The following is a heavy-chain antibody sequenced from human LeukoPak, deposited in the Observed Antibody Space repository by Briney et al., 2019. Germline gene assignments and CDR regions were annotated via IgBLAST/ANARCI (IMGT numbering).Heavy chain of an antibody. Sequence: GGSLRLSCAASGFTFGSYWMSWVRQAPGKGLQWVANIKQAGSEKYYVDSVKGRFTISRDNAKNSLYLQMNSLRAEDTAVYYCARDSVITFGGVDYWGQGTLVTVSS. CDR2: IKQAGSEK. CDR3: ARDSVITFGGVDY. J-gene: IGHJ4*02. V-gene: IGHV3-7*01. CDR1: GFTFGSYW. D-gene: IGHD3-16*01.